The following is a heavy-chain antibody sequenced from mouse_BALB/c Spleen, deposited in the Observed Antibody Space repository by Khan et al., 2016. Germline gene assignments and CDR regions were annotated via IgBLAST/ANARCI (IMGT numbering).Heavy chain of an antibody. CDR3: ARTPTAYYTMDY. D-gene: IGHD1-2*01. J-gene: IGHJ4*01. CDR1: GYSITSDYA. CDR2: ISYSGST. V-gene: IGHV3-2*02. Sequence: VQLKQSGPGLVKPSQSLSLTCTVTGYSITSDYAWNWIRQFPGNKLEWMGYISYSGSTRYYPSLKSRISFTRDTSKNQFFLQLNSVTTEDTATXYSARTPTAYYTMDYWGQGTSVTVSS.